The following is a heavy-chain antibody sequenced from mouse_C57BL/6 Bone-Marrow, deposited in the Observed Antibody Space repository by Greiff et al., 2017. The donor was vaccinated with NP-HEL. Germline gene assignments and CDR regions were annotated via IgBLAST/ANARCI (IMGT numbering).Heavy chain of an antibody. CDR1: GYAFSSYW. CDR3: ARRGYLDYFDY. J-gene: IGHJ2*03. V-gene: IGHV1-80*01. Sequence: VQLQQSGAELVKPGASVKISCKASGYAFSSYWMNWVKQRPGQGLEWIGQIYPGDGGTNYNGKFKGKATLTADKSSSTAYMQLSSLTSEDSAVYFCARRGYLDYFDYWGQGTRLTVSS. D-gene: IGHD1-1*01. CDR2: IYPGDGGT.